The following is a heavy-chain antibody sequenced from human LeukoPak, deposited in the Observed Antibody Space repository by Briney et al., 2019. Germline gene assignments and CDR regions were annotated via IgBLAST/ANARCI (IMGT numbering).Heavy chain of an antibody. J-gene: IGHJ3*02. Sequence: GGSLRLSCAASGFTFSSYSMNWVRQAPGKGLEWVSSISSSSSYIYYADSVKGRFTISRDNAKNSLYLQMNSLRAEDTAVYYCSVVPAARGAFDIWGQGTMVTVSS. D-gene: IGHD2-2*01. CDR2: ISSSSSYI. V-gene: IGHV3-21*01. CDR3: SVVPAARGAFDI. CDR1: GFTFSSYS.